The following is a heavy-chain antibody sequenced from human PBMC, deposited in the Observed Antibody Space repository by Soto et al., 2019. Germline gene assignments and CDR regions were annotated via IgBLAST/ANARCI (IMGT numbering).Heavy chain of an antibody. CDR2: IYHSGST. Sequence: SETLSLTCAFSCGSISSSNWWSWVRQPPGKGLEWIGEIYHSGSTNYNPSLKSRVTISVDKSKNQFSLKLSSVTAADTAVYYCASWRGGNWFDPWGQGTLVTVSS. CDR3: ASWRGGNWFDP. CDR1: CGSISSSNW. J-gene: IGHJ5*02. V-gene: IGHV4-4*02. D-gene: IGHD3-3*01.